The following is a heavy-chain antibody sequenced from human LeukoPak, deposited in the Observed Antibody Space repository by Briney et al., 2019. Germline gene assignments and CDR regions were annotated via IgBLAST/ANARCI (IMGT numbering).Heavy chain of an antibody. V-gene: IGHV3-33*01. CDR3: ARDGYNSFDY. Sequence: GGSLRLSCAASGFTFSSYGMHWVRQAPGKGLESVAVIWYDGSNKYYADSVKGRFTISRDNSKNTLYLQMNSLRAEDTAVYYCARDGYNSFDYWGQGTLVTVYS. CDR1: GFTFSSYG. J-gene: IGHJ4*02. D-gene: IGHD5-24*01. CDR2: IWYDGSNK.